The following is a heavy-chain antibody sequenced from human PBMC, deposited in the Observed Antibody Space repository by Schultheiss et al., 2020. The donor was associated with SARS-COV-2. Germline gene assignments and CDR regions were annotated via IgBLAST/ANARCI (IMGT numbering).Heavy chain of an antibody. CDR2: IYQSGSP. Sequence: SETLSLTCAVSGFSLISDYSWGWIRQPPGKGLEWIGNIYQSGSPYYNPSLNSRVTISVDTSKNQFSLKLSSVTGTDTAVYYCARSGYDYYYYYYYMDVWGKGTTVTVSS. CDR1: GFSLISDYS. V-gene: IGHV4-38-2*01. D-gene: IGHD5-12*01. J-gene: IGHJ6*03. CDR3: ARSGYDYYYYYYYMDV.